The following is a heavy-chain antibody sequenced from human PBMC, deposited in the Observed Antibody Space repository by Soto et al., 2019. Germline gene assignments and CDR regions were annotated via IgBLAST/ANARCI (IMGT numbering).Heavy chain of an antibody. CDR3: ASSTVTTHYFDY. J-gene: IGHJ4*02. CDR2: IYYSGST. Sequence: SETLSRTCTVSGGSISRYYWSWIRQPPGKGLEWIGYIYYSGSTNYNPSLKSRVTISVDTSKNQFSLKLSSVTAADTAVYYCASSTVTTHYFDYWGQGTLVTVSS. CDR1: GGSISRYY. V-gene: IGHV4-59*01. D-gene: IGHD4-17*01.